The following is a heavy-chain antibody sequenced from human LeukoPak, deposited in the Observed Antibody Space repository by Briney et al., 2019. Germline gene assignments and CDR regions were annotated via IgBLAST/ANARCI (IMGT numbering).Heavy chain of an antibody. CDR1: GFTFSSYS. CDR2: ISSSSSYI. J-gene: IGHJ4*02. V-gene: IGHV3-21*01. Sequence: GGSLRLSCAASGFTFSSYSMNWVRQAPGKGLEWVSSISSSSSYICYADSVKGRFTISRDNAKNSLYLQMNSLRAEDTAVYYCARDRYSSGWAPFDYWGQGTLVTVSS. CDR3: ARDRYSSGWAPFDY. D-gene: IGHD6-19*01.